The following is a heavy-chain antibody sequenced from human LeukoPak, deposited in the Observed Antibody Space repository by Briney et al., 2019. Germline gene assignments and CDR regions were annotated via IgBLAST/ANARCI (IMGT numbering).Heavy chain of an antibody. CDR3: ASYLQNYYHLYV. CDR2: LSESGST. J-gene: IGHJ6*03. V-gene: IGHV4-59*02. CDR1: GVSVNSHC. Sequence: ASEDLSLTSAVSGVSVNSHCQSWVGRPPGKGLEWMGFLSESGSTNYTSSFKGRVTISVESSRNQLSLKLASVTAADTAVYYCASYLQNYYHLYVWGHRTTLTV.